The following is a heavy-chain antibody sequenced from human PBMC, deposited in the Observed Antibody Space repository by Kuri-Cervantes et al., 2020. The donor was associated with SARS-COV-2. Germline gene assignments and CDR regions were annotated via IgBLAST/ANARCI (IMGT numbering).Heavy chain of an antibody. CDR1: GGSISSSSYY. CDR2: IYYSGST. D-gene: IGHD6-13*01. J-gene: IGHJ5*02. V-gene: IGHV4-39*01. CDR3: ARQSSSWYGDYFDP. Sequence: SETLSLTCTVSGGSISSSSYYWGWIRQPPGKELEWIGSIYYSGSTYYNPPLKSRVTISRDTSKNQFSLSLRSVSAADTALYYCARQSSSWYGDYFDPWGQGTLVTVSS.